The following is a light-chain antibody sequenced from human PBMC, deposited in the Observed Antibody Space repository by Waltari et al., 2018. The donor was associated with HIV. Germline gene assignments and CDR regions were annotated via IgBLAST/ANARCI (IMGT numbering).Light chain of an antibody. J-gene: IGKJ4*01. V-gene: IGKV1-5*03. CDR2: KTS. Sequence: DIQMTQSPSTLSASVGDRVTITCRARQSISTWLAWYQQKPGKAPKLLIYKTSTLESVVPSRFSGSGSGTEFTLTISSLQPDDFATYYCQEYYSDFPTFGGGTKVEI. CDR3: QEYYSDFPT. CDR1: QSISTW.